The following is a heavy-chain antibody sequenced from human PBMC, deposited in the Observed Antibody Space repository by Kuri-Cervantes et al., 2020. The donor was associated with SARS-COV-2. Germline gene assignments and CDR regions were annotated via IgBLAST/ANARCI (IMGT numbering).Heavy chain of an antibody. CDR1: GYTFTSYA. J-gene: IGHJ6*02. V-gene: IGHV1-3*01. CDR2: INAGNGNT. CDR3: ARGGLLGPAVGYYGMDV. Sequence: ASVKVFCKASGYTFTSYAMHWVRQAPGQRLEWMGWINAGNGNTKYSQKFQGRVTITRDTSASTAYMELSSLRSEDTAVYYCARGGLLGPAVGYYGMDVWGQGTTVTVSS. D-gene: IGHD1-26*01.